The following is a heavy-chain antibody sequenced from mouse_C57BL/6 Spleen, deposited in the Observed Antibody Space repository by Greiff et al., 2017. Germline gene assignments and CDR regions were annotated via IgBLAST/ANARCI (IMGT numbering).Heavy chain of an antibody. D-gene: IGHD2-1*01. CDR3: ARLYGNYDWYFDV. J-gene: IGHJ1*03. CDR1: GYSFTGYY. Sequence: DVKLQESGPELVKPGASVKISCKASGYSFTGYYMNWVKQSPEKSLEWIGEINPSTGGTTYNQKFKAKATLTVDKSSSTAYMQLKSLTSEDSAVYYCARLYGNYDWYFDVWGTGTTVTVSS. V-gene: IGHV1-42*01. CDR2: INPSTGGT.